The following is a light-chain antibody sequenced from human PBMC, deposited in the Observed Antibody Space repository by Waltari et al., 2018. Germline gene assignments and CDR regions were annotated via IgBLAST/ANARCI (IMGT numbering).Light chain of an antibody. CDR1: QSILYTSNDKNY. Sequence: QSPDSLLVSLGERATISCNSSQSILYTSNDKNYLAWYQQKAGQPPRLLVHWASIRESGVPDRFRGSGSGTDFTLTISNLQPEDVAFYWCQQYFNSPIAFGQGTRLEIK. CDR3: QQYFNSPIA. CDR2: WAS. J-gene: IGKJ5*01. V-gene: IGKV4-1*01.